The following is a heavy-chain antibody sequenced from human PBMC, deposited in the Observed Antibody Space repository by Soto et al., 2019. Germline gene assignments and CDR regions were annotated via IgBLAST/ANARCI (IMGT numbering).Heavy chain of an antibody. CDR1: GGTFSTSA. V-gene: IGHV1-69*01. CDR2: IMPTLSST. Sequence: QVRLVQSGAEVKQPGSSVKISCKISGGTFSTSAISWVRQATGQGLQWMGGIMPTLSSTHYTQTCQGRGSIRADGSTRTAFLDLTSLTYEHTATYYCARGTSDVVLLPGVMKEGFASWGQGTLVTVSS. CDR3: ARGTSDVVLLPGVMKEGFAS. D-gene: IGHD3-16*01. J-gene: IGHJ4*02.